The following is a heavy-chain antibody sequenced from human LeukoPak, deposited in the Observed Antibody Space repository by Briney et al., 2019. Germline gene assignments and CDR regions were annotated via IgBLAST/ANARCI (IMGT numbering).Heavy chain of an antibody. Sequence: PGGSLRLSCAVSGFTFSTYWMSWVRQAPGKGLEWVANIKPDGSEKYYVDSVKGRFTISRDNARNSLYLQMDNLRAEDTGVYYCARDFYDGFALDYWGQGTLVTVSS. CDR1: GFTFSTYW. CDR3: ARDFYDGFALDY. D-gene: IGHD2/OR15-2a*01. V-gene: IGHV3-7*01. J-gene: IGHJ4*02. CDR2: IKPDGSEK.